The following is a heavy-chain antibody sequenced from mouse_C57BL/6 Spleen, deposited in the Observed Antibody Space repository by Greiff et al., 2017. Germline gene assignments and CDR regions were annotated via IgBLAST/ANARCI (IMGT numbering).Heavy chain of an antibody. Sequence: VKLVESGAELARPGASVKLSCKASGYTFTSYGISWVKQRTGQGLEWIGEIYPRSGNTYYNEKFKGKATLTADKSSSTAYMELRSLTAEDSAVYFCARWEGNYDFDYWGQGTTLTVSS. CDR1: GYTFTSYG. CDR3: ARWEGNYDFDY. V-gene: IGHV1-81*01. J-gene: IGHJ2*01. CDR2: IYPRSGNT. D-gene: IGHD2-1*01.